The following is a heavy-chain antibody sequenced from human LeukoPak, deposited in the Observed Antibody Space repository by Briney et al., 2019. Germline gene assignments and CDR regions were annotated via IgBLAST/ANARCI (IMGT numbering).Heavy chain of an antibody. V-gene: IGHV3-21*01. CDR3: ARDFGTALDY. CDR1: GFTFSTYS. Sequence: GGSLRLSCAASGFTFSTYSMNWVRQAPGKGLEWVSSISSSSSYIYYADSVKGRFTISRDNAKNSLYLQMNSLRAEDTAVYYCARDFGTALDYWGQGTLVTVSS. CDR2: ISSSSSYI. J-gene: IGHJ4*02. D-gene: IGHD1-1*01.